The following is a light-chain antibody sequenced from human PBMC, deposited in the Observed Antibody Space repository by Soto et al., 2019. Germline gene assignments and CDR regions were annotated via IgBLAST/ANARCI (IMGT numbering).Light chain of an antibody. V-gene: IGLV2-8*01. CDR1: SSDVGAYNF. Sequence: QSALTQPPSASGSPGQSVTISCTGTSSDVGAYNFVSWYQQHPGKAPKLIIYEVSKRPSGVPDRFSGSKSGNTASLTVSGLQAEDEADYYCSSYAGSITWVFGGGTKLTGL. CDR3: SSYAGSITWV. J-gene: IGLJ3*02. CDR2: EVS.